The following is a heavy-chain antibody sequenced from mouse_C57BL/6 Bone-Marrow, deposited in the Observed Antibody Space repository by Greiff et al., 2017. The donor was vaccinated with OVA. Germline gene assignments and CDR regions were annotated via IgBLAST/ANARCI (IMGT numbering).Heavy chain of an antibody. D-gene: IGHD1-1*01. CDR3: ARNYYGSGAMDY. Sequence: QVQLKESGPGLVAPSQRLSISCTVSGFSLTSYAISWVRQPPGKGLEWLGVIWPGGGTTYNSDLKSRLSINKDKSKSQVFLKMNSLQTDDTASDYCARNYYGSGAMDYWGQGTSVTVSS. CDR2: IWPGGGT. V-gene: IGHV2-9-1*01. CDR1: GFSLTSYA. J-gene: IGHJ4*01.